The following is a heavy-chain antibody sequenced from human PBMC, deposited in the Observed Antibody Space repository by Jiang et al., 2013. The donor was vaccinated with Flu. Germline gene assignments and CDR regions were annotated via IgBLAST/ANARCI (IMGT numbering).Heavy chain of an antibody. CDR3: ARQKWLVRDYYYGMDV. CDR2: IDPPDSYI. D-gene: IGHD6-19*01. J-gene: IGHJ6*02. V-gene: IGHV5-10-1*01. Sequence: WVRQVPGRGLEWMGRIDPPDSYINYNPSFQGHXTLSADKSISTAYLQWSSLKASDTAMYYCARQKWLVRDYYYGMDVWGQGTTVTVSS.